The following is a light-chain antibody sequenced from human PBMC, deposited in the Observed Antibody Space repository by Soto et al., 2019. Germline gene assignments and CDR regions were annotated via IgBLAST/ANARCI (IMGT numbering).Light chain of an antibody. V-gene: IGLV1-44*01. Sequence: QLVLTQPPSASGTPGQTVTISCSGSSSNVGGHTVDWYQQVPGAAPKILIYRTTKRPSGVPDRFSGSKSDTSASLAISGLQSEDEADYYCAAWDDSLNVPVFGGGTKLTVL. CDR1: SSNVGGHT. CDR3: AAWDDSLNVPV. J-gene: IGLJ2*01. CDR2: RTT.